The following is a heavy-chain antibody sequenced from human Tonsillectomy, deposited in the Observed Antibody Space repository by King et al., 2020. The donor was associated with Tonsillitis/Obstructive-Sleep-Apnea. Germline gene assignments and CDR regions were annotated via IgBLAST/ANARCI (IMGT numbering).Heavy chain of an antibody. Sequence: VQLVESGGGLVQPGGSLRLSCAASGFTFNNYWMTWVRQAPGKGPEWVANINQDETEKYYVDSVKGRFTLSRDNAKNSLYLQMNSLRAEDTAVYYCTRDVGAFNIWGQGTMVTVSS. V-gene: IGHV3-7*01. J-gene: IGHJ3*02. CDR1: GFTFNNYW. D-gene: IGHD1-26*01. CDR3: TRDVGAFNI. CDR2: INQDETEK.